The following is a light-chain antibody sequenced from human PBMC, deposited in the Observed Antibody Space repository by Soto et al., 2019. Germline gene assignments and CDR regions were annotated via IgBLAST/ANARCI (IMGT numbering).Light chain of an antibody. CDR2: GAS. Sequence: EIVMTQSPATLSVSPGERATLSCRASQSVSSNLAWYQQKPGQAPRLLIYGASTRATGIPARFSGSGSGTEFTLTISSLQSEDFAVYYCQQYNNWPHTFGRGTKVDIK. J-gene: IGKJ4*01. V-gene: IGKV3-15*01. CDR3: QQYNNWPHT. CDR1: QSVSSN.